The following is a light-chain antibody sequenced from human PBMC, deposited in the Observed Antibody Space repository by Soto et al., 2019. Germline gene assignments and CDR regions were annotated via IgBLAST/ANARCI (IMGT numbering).Light chain of an antibody. CDR3: CSYALL. CDR1: NSDVGTHNL. CDR2: EGT. V-gene: IGLV2-23*01. Sequence: QSVLTQPASVSGSPGQSITISCTGTNSDVGTHNLVSWYQQHPGKAPKLIIYEGTKRPSGVSNRFSGSKSGNTASLTISGLQAEEEADYYCCSYALLFGTGTKVIV. J-gene: IGLJ1*01.